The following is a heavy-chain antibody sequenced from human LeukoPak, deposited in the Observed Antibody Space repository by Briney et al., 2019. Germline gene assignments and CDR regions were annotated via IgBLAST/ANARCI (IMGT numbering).Heavy chain of an antibody. D-gene: IGHD3-16*01. V-gene: IGHV4-39*07. Sequence: SETLSLTCTVSGGYTSSANHHWGRIRQAPGKGLEWIGSIHHSGTSNYNPSLKSRVSISVDTSKNQFSLEVHSVTAADTAVYYCARAPYYFVHPIDSWGQGTLVIVSS. CDR3: ARAPYYFVHPIDS. CDR1: GGYTSSANHH. J-gene: IGHJ4*02. CDR2: IHHSGTS.